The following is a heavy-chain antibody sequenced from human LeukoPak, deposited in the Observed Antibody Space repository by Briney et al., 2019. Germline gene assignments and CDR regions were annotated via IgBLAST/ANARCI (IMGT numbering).Heavy chain of an antibody. CDR3: ARDRQGQWLNYYYYYGMDV. D-gene: IGHD6-19*01. CDR2: MNPNSGNT. CDR1: GYTFVSYD. J-gene: IGHJ6*02. Sequence: ASVKVSCKASGYTFVSYDINWVRQATGQGLEWMGWMNPNSGNTGYAQKFQGRVTMTRDTSTSTVYMELSSLRSEDTAVYYCARDRQGQWLNYYYYYGMDVWGQGTTVTVSS. V-gene: IGHV1-8*01.